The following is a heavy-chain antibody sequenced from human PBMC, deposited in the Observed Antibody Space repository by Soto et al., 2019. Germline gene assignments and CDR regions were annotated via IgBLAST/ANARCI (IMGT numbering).Heavy chain of an antibody. V-gene: IGHV3-21*01. CDR3: ATPYYYNH. CDR1: GFMFSAYT. J-gene: IGHJ4*02. CDR2: ITSNSDHI. Sequence: GGSLRLSCAASGFMFSAYTMGWVRQAPGKGLEWLSSITSNSDHIDYADSVRGRFTVSRDNARTSLYLQLDSLGAEETGVYYCATPYYYNHWGPGTMVTVSS.